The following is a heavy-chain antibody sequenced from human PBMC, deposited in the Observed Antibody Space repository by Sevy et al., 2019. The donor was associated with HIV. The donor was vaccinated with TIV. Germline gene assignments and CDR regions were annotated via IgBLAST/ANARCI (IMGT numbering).Heavy chain of an antibody. Sequence: GGSLRLSCAASGFTFSSYWMSWVRQAPGKGLEWVAHIKRDGTEKYYVDSVKGRFTISRDNAKNSLYLQMNSLRAEDTAVYYCARDCSSSSCLWGMDVWGQGPRSPSP. CDR1: GFTFSSYW. CDR3: ARDCSSSSCLWGMDV. D-gene: IGHD2-2*01. J-gene: IGHJ6*02. V-gene: IGHV3-7*03. CDR2: IKRDGTEK.